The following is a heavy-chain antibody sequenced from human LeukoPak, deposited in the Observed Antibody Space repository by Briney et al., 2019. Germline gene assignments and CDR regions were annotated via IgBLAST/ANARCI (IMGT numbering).Heavy chain of an antibody. CDR2: ISHDGKSD. V-gene: IGHV3-30*18. Sequence: GGSLRLSCAASGFTFSDYSMHWDRQAPGTGLECGAVISHDGKSDYYSDSVKGRLSISRDNSKNTLYLQMNSLRPEDTCVYYCAKRLSTSCYYPWGQGDLGTVSS. CDR1: GFTFSDYS. CDR3: AKRLSTSCYYP. D-gene: IGHD2-2*01. J-gene: IGHJ5*02.